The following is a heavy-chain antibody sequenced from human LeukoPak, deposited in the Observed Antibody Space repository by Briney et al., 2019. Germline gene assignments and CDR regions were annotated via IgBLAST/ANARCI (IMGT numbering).Heavy chain of an antibody. CDR1: GFTFSSYA. CDR2: ISGSGGST. D-gene: IGHD6-13*01. Sequence: GGSLRLSCAASGFTFSSYAMSWVRQAPGKGLEWVSAISGSGGSTYYADSVKGRFTISRDNSKNTLYLQMNSLRVEDTAVYYCARVGSSWSPPNDAFDIWGQGTMVTVSS. V-gene: IGHV3-23*01. J-gene: IGHJ3*02. CDR3: ARVGSSWSPPNDAFDI.